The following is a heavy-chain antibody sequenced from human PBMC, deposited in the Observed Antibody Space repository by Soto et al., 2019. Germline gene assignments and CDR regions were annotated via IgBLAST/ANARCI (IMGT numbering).Heavy chain of an antibody. J-gene: IGHJ5*02. CDR3: AHFNDREGFGP. CDR2: IFYTGST. D-gene: IGHD3-16*01. Sequence: SETLSLPCTVSGGSISRYFWSWIRQSPGKGLEWIGYIFYTGSTTYNPSLKSRVTISIDTSKNQFSLKLSSLTAADTAVYYCAHFNDREGFGPWGQGALAIASS. V-gene: IGHV4-59*01. CDR1: GGSISRYF.